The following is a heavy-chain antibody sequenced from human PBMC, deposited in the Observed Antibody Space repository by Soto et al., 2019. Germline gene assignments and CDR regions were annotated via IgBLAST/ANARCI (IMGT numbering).Heavy chain of an antibody. D-gene: IGHD3-10*01. CDR2: IYYSGTT. CDR1: GGSISSDIHY. V-gene: IGHV4-39*01. CDR3: ARHTDCGSGSSCFGSDNMDTDAFDI. J-gene: IGHJ3*02. Sequence: QSQLQESGPGLVKPSETLSLTCTVSGGSISSDIHYWGWIRQPPGKGLEWIGTIYYSGTTYYTPSLSSRVSMFMDTSRNQFSLRLTSVTAADTAMYYCARHTDCGSGSSCFGSDNMDTDAFDIWGQGTMVTVS.